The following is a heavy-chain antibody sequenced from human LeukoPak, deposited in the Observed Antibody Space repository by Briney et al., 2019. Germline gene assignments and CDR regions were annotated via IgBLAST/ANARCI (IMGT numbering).Heavy chain of an antibody. CDR2: IRYDGSIK. Sequence: PGGSLRLSCAASGFTFSSYGMQWVRQAPGKGLEWVAFIRYDGSIKYYADSVKGRFTISRDNSKNTLYLQMNSLRAEDTAVYYCAKDSLRVGSLFIAAAGYFDYWGQGTLVTVSS. V-gene: IGHV3-30*02. CDR3: AKDSLRVGSLFIAAAGYFDY. D-gene: IGHD6-13*01. J-gene: IGHJ4*02. CDR1: GFTFSSYG.